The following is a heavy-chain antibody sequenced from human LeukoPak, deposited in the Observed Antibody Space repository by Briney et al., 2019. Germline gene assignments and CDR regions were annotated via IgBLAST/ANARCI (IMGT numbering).Heavy chain of an antibody. D-gene: IGHD3-10*02. V-gene: IGHV3-11*01. J-gene: IGHJ4*02. CDR2: ISGSGTYM. Sequence: GGSLRLSCAASGFAFSDYYMTWIRQAPGKGLEWVSYISGSGTYMRDGDSVKGRFTISRDNAENSLYLQMNSLRAEYTAVYYCARAPVCSIDYWGQGTQVTVSS. CDR1: GFAFSDYY. CDR3: ARAPVCSIDY.